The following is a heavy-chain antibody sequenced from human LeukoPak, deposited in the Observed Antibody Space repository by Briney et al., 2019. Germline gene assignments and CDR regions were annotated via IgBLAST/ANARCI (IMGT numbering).Heavy chain of an antibody. CDR3: TTALPIY. J-gene: IGHJ4*02. CDR1: GFTFDDYA. Sequence: GRSLRLSCAASGFTFDDYAMHWVRQAPGKGLEWVSGISWNSGSIGYADSVKGRFTISRDNAKNSLYLQMNSLKTEDTAVYYCTTALPIYWGQGTLVTVSS. CDR2: ISWNSGSI. V-gene: IGHV3-9*01.